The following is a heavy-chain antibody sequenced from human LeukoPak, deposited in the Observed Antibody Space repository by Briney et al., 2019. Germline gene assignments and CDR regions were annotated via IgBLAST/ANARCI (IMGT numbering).Heavy chain of an antibody. D-gene: IGHD1-26*01. V-gene: IGHV3-23*01. CDR1: GGSFSGYY. Sequence: ETPSLTCAVYGGSFSGYYWSWVRQAPGKGLEWVSAISGSGGSTYYADSVRGRFTISRDNSKNTLYLQMNSLRAEDTAVYYCAKGTGIVGATSDAFDIWGQGTMVTVSS. CDR2: ISGSGGST. J-gene: IGHJ3*02. CDR3: AKGTGIVGATSDAFDI.